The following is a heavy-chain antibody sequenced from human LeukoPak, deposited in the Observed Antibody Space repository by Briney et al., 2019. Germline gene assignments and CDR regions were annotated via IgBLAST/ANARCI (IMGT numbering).Heavy chain of an antibody. J-gene: IGHJ6*04. CDR1: GFTFSSYG. D-gene: IGHD6-19*01. V-gene: IGHV3-30*03. CDR3: ATDRSQWLGPFYYYGMDV. CDR2: ISYDGSNK. Sequence: GGSLRLSCAASGFTFSSYGMHWVRQAPGKGLEWVAVISYDGSNKYYADSVKGRFTISRDNSKNTLYLQMNSLRAEDTAVYYCATDRSQWLGPFYYYGMDVWGKGTTVTVSS.